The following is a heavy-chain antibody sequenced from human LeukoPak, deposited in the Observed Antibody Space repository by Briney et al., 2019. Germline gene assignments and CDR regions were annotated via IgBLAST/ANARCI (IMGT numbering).Heavy chain of an antibody. J-gene: IGHJ6*03. CDR3: ARRASGAQRTWARPYYYYMDV. D-gene: IGHD1-1*01. Sequence: GASVKVSCKASGYTFTSYDINWVRQATGQGLEWMGWMNPNSGNTGYAQKFQGRVTMTRNTSISTAYMELSSLRSEDTAVYYCARRASGAQRTWARPYYYYMDVWGKGTTVRVSS. V-gene: IGHV1-8*01. CDR1: GYTFTSYD. CDR2: MNPNSGNT.